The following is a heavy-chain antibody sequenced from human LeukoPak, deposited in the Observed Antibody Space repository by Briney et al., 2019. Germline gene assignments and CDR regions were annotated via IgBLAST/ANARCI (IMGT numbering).Heavy chain of an antibody. V-gene: IGHV4-38-2*02. D-gene: IGHD2-2*01. CDR2: IYRSGST. CDR1: GYSISSGYY. J-gene: IGHJ4*02. Sequence: SETLSLTCTVSGYSISSGYYWGWIRQPPGKGLEWIGTIYRSGSTYYNPSLKSRVTISVDTSKNQFSLKLTSVTAADTAVYYCARVRGFCSSTICYRYYFDYWGQGTLVTVSS. CDR3: ARVRGFCSSTICYRYYFDY.